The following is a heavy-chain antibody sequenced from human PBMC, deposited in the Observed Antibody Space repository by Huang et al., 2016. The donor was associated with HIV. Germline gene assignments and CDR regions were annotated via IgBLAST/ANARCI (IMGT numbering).Heavy chain of an antibody. D-gene: IGHD2-2*01. J-gene: IGHJ3*02. V-gene: IGHV4-39*01. CDR2: IYYSGST. CDR1: GGSISSSSYY. CDR3: ARHMDCSSSSCLAGGHERGPFDM. Sequence: QLQLQESGPGLVKPSETLSLTCSVSGGSISSSSYYWGWIRQPRGKGLEWVGSIYYSGSTFYNPSLKSRVTISVDTSKNQFSLRLSSVTAADTSVYYCARHMDCSSSSCLAGGHERGPFDMWGQGTMVTVSS.